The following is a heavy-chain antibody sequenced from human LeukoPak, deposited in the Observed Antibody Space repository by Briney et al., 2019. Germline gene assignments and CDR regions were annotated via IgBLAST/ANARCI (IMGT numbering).Heavy chain of an antibody. J-gene: IGHJ4*02. CDR1: GFTFTDYN. CDR3: ARSASGPSDY. D-gene: IGHD2-8*02. V-gene: IGHV3-21*06. Sequence: KSGGSLRLSCAASGFTFTDYNLNWVRQAPGKGLEWVSSISSNDVYIYYADSVQGRFTVSRDNARNSLYLQMNSLRVDDTAVYYCARSASGPSDYWGQGTLVTVSS. CDR2: ISSNDVYI.